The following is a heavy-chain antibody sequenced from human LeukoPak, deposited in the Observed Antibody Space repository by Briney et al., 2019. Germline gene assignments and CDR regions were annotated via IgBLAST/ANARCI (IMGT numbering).Heavy chain of an antibody. J-gene: IGHJ6*03. Sequence: SETLSLTCTVSGGSIGTYYWSWIRQSPGKGLEWIGYIYVTGTRYNPYLQSRVTISVDRSRNQFFLKMSSVTAAETAVYYCARNIGGGIEDMDVWGKGTKVIVSS. D-gene: IGHD3-16*02. V-gene: IGHV4-4*09. CDR1: GGSIGTYY. CDR3: ARNIGGGIEDMDV. CDR2: IYVTGT.